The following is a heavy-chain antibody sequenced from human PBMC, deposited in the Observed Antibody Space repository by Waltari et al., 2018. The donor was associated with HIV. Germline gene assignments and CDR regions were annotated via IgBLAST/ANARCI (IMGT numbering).Heavy chain of an antibody. CDR3: AREWGTLMVAWFDP. CDR2: MFHNGST. V-gene: IGHV4-38-2*02. J-gene: IGHJ5*02. CDR1: GYSISSGHF. D-gene: IGHD3-10*01. Sequence: QVQLQVSGPGLVQPSATLSLPCAVSGYSISSGHFWGWNRQPPGKALEWIGSMFHNGSTYYNPSLKSRVTISVDTSKNQFSLKLSSVTSADTAIYYCAREWGTLMVAWFDPWGQGTLVTVSS.